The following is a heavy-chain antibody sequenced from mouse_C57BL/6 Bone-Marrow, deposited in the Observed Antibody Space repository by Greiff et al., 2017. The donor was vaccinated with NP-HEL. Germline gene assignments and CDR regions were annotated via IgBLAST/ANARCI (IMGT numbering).Heavy chain of an antibody. Sequence: EVQLQQSGAELVKPGASVKLSCTASGFNIKDYYMHWVKQRTEQGLEWIGRIDPEDGETKYAQKFQGKATITADTSSNTAYLQLSSLASEDTAVYYCARSAYFDYRGHGTTLAVAS. V-gene: IGHV14-2*01. J-gene: IGHJ2*01. CDR3: ARSAYFDY. D-gene: IGHD6-1*01. CDR1: GFNIKDYY. CDR2: IDPEDGET.